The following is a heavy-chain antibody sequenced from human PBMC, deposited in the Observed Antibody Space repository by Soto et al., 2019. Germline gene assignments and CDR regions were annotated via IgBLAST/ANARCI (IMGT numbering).Heavy chain of an antibody. Sequence: QVQLQESGPGLVKPSQTLSLTCTVSGGSISSGGYYWSWIRQHPGKGLEWIGYIYYSGSTYYNPSLKSRVTISVATSKNQFSLPLSSVTAADTAVYYCARVCGGDCHYGMDVWGQGTTVTVSS. V-gene: IGHV4-31*03. D-gene: IGHD2-21*02. CDR3: ARVCGGDCHYGMDV. CDR1: GGSISSGGYY. J-gene: IGHJ6*02. CDR2: IYYSGST.